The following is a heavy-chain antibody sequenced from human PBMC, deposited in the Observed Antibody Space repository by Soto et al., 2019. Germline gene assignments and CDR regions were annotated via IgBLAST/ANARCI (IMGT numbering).Heavy chain of an antibody. CDR2: IFPIFGTA. Sequence: QVQLVQSGAEVKKPGSSVKVSCKASGGTFSSYAISWVRQAPGQGLEWMGGIFPIFGTANYAQKFQGRVTITADESTSTAYMELSSLRSEDTAVYYCARGKTHYYGSGSYGWFDPWGQGTLVTVSS. CDR1: GGTFSSYA. J-gene: IGHJ5*02. V-gene: IGHV1-69*01. D-gene: IGHD3-10*01. CDR3: ARGKTHYYGSGSYGWFDP.